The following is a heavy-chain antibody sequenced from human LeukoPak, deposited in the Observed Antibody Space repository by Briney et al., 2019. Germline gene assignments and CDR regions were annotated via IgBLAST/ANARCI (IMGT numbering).Heavy chain of an antibody. J-gene: IGHJ4*02. Sequence: GGSQRLSCAASGFTFSNYWMHWVRQAPGKGLVWVSRINSDGSTTTYADSVKGRFTISRDNAENTLYLQMNSLRAEDTAVYYCSRTSRRGAYWRDFDYWGQGTLVTVSS. CDR2: INSDGSTT. D-gene: IGHD3-16*01. CDR3: SRTSRRGAYWRDFDY. V-gene: IGHV3-74*01. CDR1: GFTFSNYW.